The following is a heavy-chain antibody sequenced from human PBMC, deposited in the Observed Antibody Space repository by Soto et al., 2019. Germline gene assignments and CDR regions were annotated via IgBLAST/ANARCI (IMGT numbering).Heavy chain of an antibody. D-gene: IGHD3-10*01. Sequence: LTCTGSGSSIISYYWSWIRQPPGKGLEWIGYTHYSGSTHYNPSLKSRVGISIDTSKTQFSLTLGSVTAADTAVYYCARHRFGLDCWGQGTLVTVSS. J-gene: IGHJ4*02. V-gene: IGHV4-59*08. CDR3: ARHRFGLDC. CDR1: GSSIISYY. CDR2: THYSGST.